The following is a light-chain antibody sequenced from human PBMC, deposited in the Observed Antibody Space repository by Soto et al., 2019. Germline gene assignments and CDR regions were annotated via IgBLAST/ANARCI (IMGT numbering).Light chain of an antibody. CDR2: KVS. Sequence: DVVMTQSPLSLPVTLGQPASISCRSSQSLIHSDGDTYLNWFQQRPGQSPRRLIYKVSDRDSGVPDRFSGSGSVTDSTLKISRVEAEDVGIYYCMQGTHWPWTFGQGTGLEIK. V-gene: IGKV2-30*02. CDR1: QSLIHSDGDTY. CDR3: MQGTHWPWT. J-gene: IGKJ1*01.